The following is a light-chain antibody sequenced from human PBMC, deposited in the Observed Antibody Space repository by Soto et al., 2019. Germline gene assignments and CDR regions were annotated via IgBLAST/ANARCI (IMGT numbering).Light chain of an antibody. V-gene: IGKV1-12*01. CDR1: QSISSW. Sequence: DIQMTQSPSTLSASVGDRVSIPCRASQSISSWLAWYQQNPGKAPKLLIYAASSLQSGVPSRFSGSSSGADFTLTISSLQPEDFATYYCQHANSFLITFGQGTRLEIK. CDR3: QHANSFLIT. J-gene: IGKJ5*01. CDR2: AAS.